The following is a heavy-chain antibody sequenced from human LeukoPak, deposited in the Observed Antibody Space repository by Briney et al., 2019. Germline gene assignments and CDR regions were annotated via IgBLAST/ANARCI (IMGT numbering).Heavy chain of an antibody. CDR2: ISGSGGST. J-gene: IGHJ4*02. V-gene: IGHV3-23*01. Sequence: GGSLRLSCAASGFTFSSYAMSWVRLAPGKGLEWVSAISGSGGSTYYADSVKGRFTISRDNSKNTLYLQMNSLRAEDTAVYYCAKSIAVAGTSDYWGQGTLVTVSS. CDR3: AKSIAVAGTSDY. D-gene: IGHD6-19*01. CDR1: GFTFSSYA.